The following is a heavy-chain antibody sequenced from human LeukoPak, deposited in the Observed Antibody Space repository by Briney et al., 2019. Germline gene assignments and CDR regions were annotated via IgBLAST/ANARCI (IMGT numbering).Heavy chain of an antibody. V-gene: IGHV3-23*01. CDR1: GFTFSSFE. CDR2: ISGSGGSA. J-gene: IGHJ4*02. D-gene: IGHD6-19*01. Sequence: GGSLRLSCAASGFTFSSFEMSWVRQAPGKGLEWVSAISGSGGSAYYADSVKGRFTISRDNSRNSLSLQMNSLRAEDTALYHCAKTGYSSGWYRIWDYWGQGTLVTVSS. CDR3: AKTGYSSGWYRIWDY.